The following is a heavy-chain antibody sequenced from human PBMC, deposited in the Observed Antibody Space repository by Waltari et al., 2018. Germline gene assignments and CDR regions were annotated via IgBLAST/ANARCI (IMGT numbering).Heavy chain of an antibody. V-gene: IGHV4-39*01. D-gene: IGHD3-22*01. J-gene: IGHJ3*01. Sequence: QVQLQESGPGLAKPSETLSLTCTVSGVSIPSSDYYWDWVRQPPGKALEWVGTIYYDDRTYYNPSRRSRVTIPLDTSKNEFSLTLSSVTAADTALFFCARQSHSFYYHTNGYFWHGFDVWGPGAMVTVSS. CDR2: IYYDDRT. CDR3: ARQSHSFYYHTNGYFWHGFDV. CDR1: GVSIPSSDYY.